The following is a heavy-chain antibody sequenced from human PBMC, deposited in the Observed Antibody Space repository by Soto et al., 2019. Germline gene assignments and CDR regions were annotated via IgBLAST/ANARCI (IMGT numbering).Heavy chain of an antibody. CDR3: AKRSSSSTFDY. Sequence: GGSLRLSCVTSGFTVSSNYMSWVRQAPGKGLEWVSVIFSGGTTSYADSVKGRFFISRDNSKNTLYLQMNSLRAEDTAVYYCAKRSSSSTFDYWGQGTLVTVSS. V-gene: IGHV3-66*01. J-gene: IGHJ4*02. CDR2: IFSGGTT. D-gene: IGHD6-6*01. CDR1: GFTVSSNY.